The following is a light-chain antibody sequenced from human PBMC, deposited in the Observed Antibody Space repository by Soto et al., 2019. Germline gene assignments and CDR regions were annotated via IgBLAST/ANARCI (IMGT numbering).Light chain of an antibody. CDR2: KAS. V-gene: IGKV1-5*03. Sequence: DIQMTQSPSTLSASVGDRVTITCRASQSVSSWLAWYQQIPGKAPKLLIYKASILESGVPLRFSGSGSGTEFTLTFDSLQPDDFATYYCQQYESSFRTFGQGTKV. CDR3: QQYESSFRT. J-gene: IGKJ1*01. CDR1: QSVSSW.